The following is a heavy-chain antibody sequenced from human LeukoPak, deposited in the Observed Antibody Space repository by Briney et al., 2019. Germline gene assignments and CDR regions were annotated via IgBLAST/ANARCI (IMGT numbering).Heavy chain of an antibody. CDR2: ISWNSGSI. J-gene: IGHJ4*02. CDR3: ARGLGTVPLDY. Sequence: GRSLRLSCAASGFTFDDYAMHWVRQAPGKGLEWVSGISWNSGSIGYADSVKGRFTISRDNAKNSLYLQMNSLRAEDTALYYCARGLGTVPLDYWGQGTLVTVSS. V-gene: IGHV3-9*01. CDR1: GFTFDDYA. D-gene: IGHD4-17*01.